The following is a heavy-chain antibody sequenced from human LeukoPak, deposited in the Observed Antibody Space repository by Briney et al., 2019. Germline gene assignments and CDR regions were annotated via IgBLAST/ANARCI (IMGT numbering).Heavy chain of an antibody. D-gene: IGHD2-2*01. CDR2: IWYDGSNK. CDR3: ARAYCSSTSCYAFNYYYYGMDV. J-gene: IGHJ6*02. CDR1: GFTFSSYG. V-gene: IGHV3-33*01. Sequence: HLGRSLRLSCAASGFTFSSYGMHWVRQAPGKGLEWVAVIWYDGSNKYYADSVKGRFTISRDNSKNTLYLQMNSLRAEDTAVYYCARAYCSSTSCYAFNYYYYGMDVWGQGTTVTVSS.